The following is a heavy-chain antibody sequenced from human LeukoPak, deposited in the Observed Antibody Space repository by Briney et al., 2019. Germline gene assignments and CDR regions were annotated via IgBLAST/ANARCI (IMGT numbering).Heavy chain of an antibody. CDR1: GYTFTVYY. CDR3: ARDNGGGSSTP. D-gene: IGHD2-2*01. Sequence: ASVKISCKASGYTFTVYYMHWVRQAPGQGLEWMGWINPNSGGTNYAQKFQGRVTMTRDTSISTAYMELSRLRSDDTAVYYCARDNGGGSSTPWGQGTLVTVSS. CDR2: INPNSGGT. V-gene: IGHV1-2*02. J-gene: IGHJ5*02.